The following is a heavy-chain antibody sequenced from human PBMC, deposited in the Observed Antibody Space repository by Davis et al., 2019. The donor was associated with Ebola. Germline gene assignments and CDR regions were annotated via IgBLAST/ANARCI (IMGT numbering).Heavy chain of an antibody. J-gene: IGHJ6*02. CDR1: GFTFRNFA. Sequence: GESLKISCAASGFTFRNFAMHWVRQAPGKGLEWVTVIWPDGSNKDYADSVKGRFTISRDDSKNTLYLQMNSLRAEDTAVYYCARGDDYTRYRYYGMDVWGQGTTVTVSS. V-gene: IGHV3-33*01. CDR2: IWPDGSNK. D-gene: IGHD4-11*01. CDR3: ARGDDYTRYRYYGMDV.